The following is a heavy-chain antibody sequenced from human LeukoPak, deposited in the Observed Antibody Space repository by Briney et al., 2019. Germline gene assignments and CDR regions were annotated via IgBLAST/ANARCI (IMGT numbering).Heavy chain of an antibody. D-gene: IGHD4-17*01. CDR1: GGSISSSSYY. Sequence: PSETLSLTCTVSGGSISSSSYYWGWIRQPPGKGLEWIGNINYSGSTYYNPSLKSRVTISVDTSKNQFSLKLSSVTAADAAVYYCAGASDYGDYADYFDYWGQGTLVTVSS. V-gene: IGHV4-39*07. J-gene: IGHJ4*02. CDR2: INYSGST. CDR3: AGASDYGDYADYFDY.